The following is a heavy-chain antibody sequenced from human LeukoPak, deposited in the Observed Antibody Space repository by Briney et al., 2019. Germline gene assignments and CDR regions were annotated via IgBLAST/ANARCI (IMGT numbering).Heavy chain of an antibody. CDR1: GGTFSSYA. V-gene: IGHV1-69*13. Sequence: RASVKVSCKASGGTFSSYAISWVRQAPGQGLEWMGGIIPIFGTANYAQKFQGRVTITADESTSTAYMELSSLRSEDTAVYYCARNRLWFGELFSREEGAFDIWGQGTMVTVSS. CDR2: IIPIFGTA. J-gene: IGHJ3*02. D-gene: IGHD3-10*01. CDR3: ARNRLWFGELFSREEGAFDI.